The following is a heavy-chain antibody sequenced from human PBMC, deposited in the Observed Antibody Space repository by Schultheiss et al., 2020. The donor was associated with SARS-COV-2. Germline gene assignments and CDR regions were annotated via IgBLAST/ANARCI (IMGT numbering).Heavy chain of an antibody. V-gene: IGHV1-18*01. CDR2: ISAYNGNT. CDR3: ARDTPPYYYGSGSYPSMDV. Sequence: GESLKVSCKASGYTFTSYGISWVRQAPGQGLEWMGWISAYNGNTNYAQKLQGRVTMTTDTSTSTAYMELRSLRSDDTAVYYCARDTPPYYYGSGSYPSMDVWGQGTTVTVSS. CDR1: GYTFTSYG. J-gene: IGHJ6*02. D-gene: IGHD3-10*01.